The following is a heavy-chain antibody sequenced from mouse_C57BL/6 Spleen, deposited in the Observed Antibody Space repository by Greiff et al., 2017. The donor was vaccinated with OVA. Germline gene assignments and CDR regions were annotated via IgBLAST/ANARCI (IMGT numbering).Heavy chain of an antibody. CDR3: ARSQLGRNYAMDY. V-gene: IGHV1-82*01. D-gene: IGHD4-1*02. CDR1: GYAFSSSW. J-gene: IGHJ4*01. CDR2: IYPGDGDT. Sequence: QVQLQQSGPELVKPGASVKISCKASGYAFSSSWMNWVKQRPGKGLEWIGRIYPGDGDTNYNGKFKGKATLTADKSSSTAYMQLSSLTSEDSAVYFCARSQLGRNYAMDYWGQGTSVTVSS.